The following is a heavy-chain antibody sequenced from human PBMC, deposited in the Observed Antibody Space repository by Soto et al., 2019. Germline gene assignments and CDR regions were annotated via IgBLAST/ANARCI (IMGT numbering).Heavy chain of an antibody. V-gene: IGHV1-69*13. CDR3: ARGGSYYFRPIVAVTATPHGMDV. CDR2: IIPIFGTA. Sequence: ASVKVSCTASGGTFSSYASSWVRQAPGQGLEWMGGIIPIFGTANYAQKFQGRVTITADESTSTAYMELSSLRSEDTAVYYCARGGSYYFRPIVAVTATPHGMDVWGQGTTVTVSS. J-gene: IGHJ6*02. CDR1: GGTFSSYA. D-gene: IGHD2-21*02.